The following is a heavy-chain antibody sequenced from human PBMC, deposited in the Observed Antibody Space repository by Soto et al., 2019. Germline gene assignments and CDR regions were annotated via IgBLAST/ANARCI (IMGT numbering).Heavy chain of an antibody. D-gene: IGHD6-13*01. CDR1: GFTFSSYA. V-gene: IGHV3-23*01. CDR3: AKDFGYSSSWSPMTYYYYGMDV. CDR2: ISGSVGST. J-gene: IGHJ6*02. Sequence: QPGGSLRLSCAASGFTFSSYAMSWVRQAPGKGLEWVSAISGSVGSTYYADSVKGRFTISRDNSKNTLYLQMNSLRAEDTAVYYCAKDFGYSSSWSPMTYYYYGMDVWGQGTRVTVSS.